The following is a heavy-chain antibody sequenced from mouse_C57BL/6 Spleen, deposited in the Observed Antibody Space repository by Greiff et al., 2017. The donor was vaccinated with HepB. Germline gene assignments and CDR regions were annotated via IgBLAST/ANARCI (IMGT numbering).Heavy chain of an antibody. CDR2: INPNNGGT. V-gene: IGHV1-22*01. J-gene: IGHJ1*03. CDR1: GYTFTDYN. Sequence: EVQLVESGPELVKPGASVKMSCKASGYTFTDYNMHWVKQSHGKSLEWIGYINPNNGGTSYNQKFKGKATLTVNKSSSTAYMELRSLTSEDSAVYYCVYSNNWYFDVWGTGTTVTVSS. CDR3: VYSNNWYFDV. D-gene: IGHD2-5*01.